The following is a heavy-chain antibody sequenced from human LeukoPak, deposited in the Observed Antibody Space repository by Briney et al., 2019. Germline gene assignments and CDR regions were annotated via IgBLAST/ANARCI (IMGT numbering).Heavy chain of an antibody. CDR2: ISGSGGST. CDR3: AKVNWGQWPNEWFQH. CDR1: GFTFSSYA. V-gene: IGHV3-23*01. D-gene: IGHD6-19*01. Sequence: GGSLRLSCAASGFTFSSYAMSWVRQAPGKGLEWVSAISGSGGSTYYADSVKGRFTISRDNSRNTLYLQMNSLRAEDTAVYYCAKVNWGQWPNEWFQHWGQGTLVTVSS. J-gene: IGHJ1*01.